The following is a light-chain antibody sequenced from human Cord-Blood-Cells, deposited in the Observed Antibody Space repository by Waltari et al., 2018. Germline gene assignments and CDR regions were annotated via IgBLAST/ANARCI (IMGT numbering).Light chain of an antibody. J-gene: IGLJ3*02. CDR3: CSYAGSSTSWV. Sequence: QSALTQPASVSGSPGQSITISCTGTSSDVGSYNLVSRYQQHPGKAPKLMIYEGSKRPSGVSNRFSGSKSGNTASLTISGLQAEDEADYYCCSYAGSSTSWVFGGGTKLTVL. CDR2: EGS. V-gene: IGLV2-23*01. CDR1: SSDVGSYNL.